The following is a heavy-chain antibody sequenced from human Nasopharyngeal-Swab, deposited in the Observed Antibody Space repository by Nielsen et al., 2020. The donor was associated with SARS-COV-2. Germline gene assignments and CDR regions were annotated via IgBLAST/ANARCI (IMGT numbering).Heavy chain of an antibody. CDR3: ARVNNGGGIVPASYSFFMDV. J-gene: IGHJ6*03. CDR2: ITRSGNT. CDR1: GVSFSGYH. D-gene: IGHD2-2*01. Sequence: SETLSLTCSLNGVSFSGYHSGWIRQSPGKRLEWIGDITRSGNTNYNPALKSRVIMSVATSKDEFSLKLTSVTAADTAIYFCARVNNGGGIVPASYSFFMDVWGKGTSVAVSS. V-gene: IGHV4-34*01.